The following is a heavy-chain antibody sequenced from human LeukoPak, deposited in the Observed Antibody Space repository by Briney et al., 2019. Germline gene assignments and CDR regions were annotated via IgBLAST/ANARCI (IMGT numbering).Heavy chain of an antibody. Sequence: SETLSLTCTLSGRSISSHYWSWIWQPPGKGLEWIGYIYYSGSTNYNPSLKSRVTISVDTSKNQFSLKLSSVTAADTAVYYCARVIPTGDCYMDVWGKGTTVTVSS. CDR3: ARVIPTGDCYMDV. V-gene: IGHV4-59*11. D-gene: IGHD1-26*01. CDR2: IYYSGST. CDR1: GRSISSHY. J-gene: IGHJ6*03.